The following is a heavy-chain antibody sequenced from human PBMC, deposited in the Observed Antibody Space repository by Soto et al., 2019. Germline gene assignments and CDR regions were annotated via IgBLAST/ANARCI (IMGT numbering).Heavy chain of an antibody. V-gene: IGHV3-30-3*01. D-gene: IGHD3-10*01. CDR2: ISYDGSTR. CDR3: AREHGSSDALDI. J-gene: IGHJ3*02. Sequence: QVQLVESGGGVVQPGRSLRLSCAASAFTLSTYAMHWVRQAPGKGLEWVAVISYDGSTRYYGDSVKGRFTISRDSSKNTLYLQMNSLRPDDTAVYYCAREHGSSDALDIWGQGTMVTVSS. CDR1: AFTLSTYA.